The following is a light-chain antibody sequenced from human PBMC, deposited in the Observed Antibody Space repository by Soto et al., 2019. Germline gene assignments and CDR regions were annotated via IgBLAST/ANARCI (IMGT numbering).Light chain of an antibody. CDR1: QSVSSSY. J-gene: IGKJ3*01. CDR3: QHYGSSLLFT. V-gene: IGKV3-20*01. Sequence: EIVLTQSPGTLSLSPGERATLSCRASQSVSSSYLAWYQQKPGQAPRLLIYGASSRATGIPERFSGSGSGTDFTLTISRLEPEDFSVYYCQHYGSSLLFTFGPGTKVDIK. CDR2: GAS.